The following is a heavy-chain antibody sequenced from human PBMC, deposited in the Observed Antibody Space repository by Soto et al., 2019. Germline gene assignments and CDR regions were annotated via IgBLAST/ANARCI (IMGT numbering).Heavy chain of an antibody. CDR2: IYYSGST. CDR1: GGSISSSSYY. D-gene: IGHD6-6*01. CDR3: ARPLAAFYSAEFDP. Sequence: SETLSLTCTVSGGSISSSSYYWGWIRQPPGKGLEWIGSIYYSGSTYYNPSLKSRVTISVDTSKNQFSLKLSSVTAADTAVYYCARPLAAFYSAEFDPWGQGTLVTVSS. J-gene: IGHJ5*02. V-gene: IGHV4-39*01.